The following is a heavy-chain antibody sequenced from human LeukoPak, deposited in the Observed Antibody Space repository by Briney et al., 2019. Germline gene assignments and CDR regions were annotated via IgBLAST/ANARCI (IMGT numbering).Heavy chain of an antibody. J-gene: IGHJ4*02. D-gene: IGHD6-13*01. Sequence: EASVKVSCKASGGTFSSYAISWVRQAPGQGLEWMGGIIPIFGTANYAQKFQGRVTMTRDTSTSTVYMELSSLRSEDTAVYYCARSHSDSTSAEDYWGQGTLVTVSS. CDR1: GGTFSSYA. CDR2: IIPIFGTA. CDR3: ARSHSDSTSAEDY. V-gene: IGHV1-69*05.